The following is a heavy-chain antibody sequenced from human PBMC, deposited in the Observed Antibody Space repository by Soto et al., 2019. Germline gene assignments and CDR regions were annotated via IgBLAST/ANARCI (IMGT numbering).Heavy chain of an antibody. D-gene: IGHD3-16*01. CDR1: GFNFSSYA. CDR3: ARGRGGSPHFDS. CDR2: ISYDGSNK. Sequence: QVQLVESGGGVVQPGRSLRLSCAASGFNFSSYAMHWVRQAPGKGLEWVAVISYDGSNKYYADSVKGRFTISRDNSKNPRYLKMTSLRGGETTLYYCARGRGGSPHFDSWGQGTLVTVSS. J-gene: IGHJ4*02. V-gene: IGHV3-30-3*01.